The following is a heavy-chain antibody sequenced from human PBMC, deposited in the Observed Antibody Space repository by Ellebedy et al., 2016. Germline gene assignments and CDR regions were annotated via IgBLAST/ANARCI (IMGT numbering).Heavy chain of an antibody. CDR2: IKQDGSEK. V-gene: IGHV3-7*01. CDR1: GFTFSDYW. Sequence: GGSLRLXXAGSGFTFSDYWMSWVRQAPGKGLEWVANIKQDGSEKYYVDSVKGRFTISRDNAKNSLSLQMNSLRAEDTAVYYCARGLMNMISWGQGTPVTVSS. CDR3: ARGLMNMIS. J-gene: IGHJ4*02. D-gene: IGHD3-22*01.